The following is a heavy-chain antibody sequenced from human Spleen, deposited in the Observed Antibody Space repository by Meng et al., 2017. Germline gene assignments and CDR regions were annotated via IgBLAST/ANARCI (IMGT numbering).Heavy chain of an antibody. D-gene: IGHD3-10*01. CDR2: IIPIFGTA. CDR3: ARDRNRRTSGRRVNHDAFDI. V-gene: IGHV1-69*13. Sequence: SVKVSCKASGGTFSSYSISWVRQAPGQGLEWMGGIIPIFGTANYAQTFQGRVTITADESTSTAYMELSSLRSENTAVYYCARDRNRRTSGRRVNHDAFDIWGQGTMVTVSS. J-gene: IGHJ3*02. CDR1: GGTFSSYS.